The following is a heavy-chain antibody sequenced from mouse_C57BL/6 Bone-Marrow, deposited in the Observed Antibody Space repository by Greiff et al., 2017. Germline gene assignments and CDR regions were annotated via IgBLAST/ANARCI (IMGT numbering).Heavy chain of an antibody. Sequence: QVQLQQSGAELARPGASVKLSCKASGYTFTSYGISWVKQRTGQGLEWIGEIYPRSGNTYYNEKFKGKATLTADKSSSTAYMVLRSLTSEDSAVYFCARKLRAYWGQGTLVTVSA. CDR2: IYPRSGNT. J-gene: IGHJ3*01. CDR1: GYTFTSYG. D-gene: IGHD1-1*01. V-gene: IGHV1-81*01. CDR3: ARKLRAY.